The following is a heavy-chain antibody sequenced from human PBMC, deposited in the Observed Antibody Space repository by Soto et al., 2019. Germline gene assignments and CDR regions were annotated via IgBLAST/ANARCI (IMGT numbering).Heavy chain of an antibody. CDR2: TYYRSKWYI. J-gene: IGHJ5*01. CDR1: GDSVSSNDAT. V-gene: IGHV6-1*01. Sequence: QVQLQQSGPGLVKTSQTLSLTCAISGDSVSSNDATWDWIRQSPSRGFEWLGRTYYRSKWYIDYALSVKSRMTIHPDPSNNQLSMQLNSVTPGDTAVYYCVRLVGNSWLHSWGQGTLVTVSS. D-gene: IGHD2-2*01. CDR3: VRLVGNSWLHS.